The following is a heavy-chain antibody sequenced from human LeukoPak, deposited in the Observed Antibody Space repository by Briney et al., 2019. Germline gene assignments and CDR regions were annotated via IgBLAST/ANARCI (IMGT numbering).Heavy chain of an antibody. CDR1: GFTFSSYA. Sequence: PGRSLRLSCAASGFTFSSYAMHWVRQAPGKGLEWVAVISYDGSNKYYADSVKGRFTISRDNSKNTLYLQMNSLRAEDTAVYYCARGARFLEWLKRHYGMDVWGQGTTVTVSS. CDR2: ISYDGSNK. D-gene: IGHD3-3*01. J-gene: IGHJ6*02. CDR3: ARGARFLEWLKRHYGMDV. V-gene: IGHV3-30*04.